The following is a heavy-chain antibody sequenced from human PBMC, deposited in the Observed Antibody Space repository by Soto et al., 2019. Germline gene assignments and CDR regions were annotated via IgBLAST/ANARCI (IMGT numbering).Heavy chain of an antibody. Sequence: QVQLVQSGDEVKKPGASVKVSCKASGYIFVNYGIAWVRQAPGQGLEWMGWISPYTGNTHSATKVQGRITMTTDTSTSRAYMEVGRLTSDDTAVYYCVMVDNYVTPTPQDVWGQGTTVTVSS. CDR1: GYIFVNYG. J-gene: IGHJ6*02. D-gene: IGHD3-16*01. V-gene: IGHV1-18*01. CDR2: ISPYTGNT. CDR3: VMVDNYVTPTPQDV.